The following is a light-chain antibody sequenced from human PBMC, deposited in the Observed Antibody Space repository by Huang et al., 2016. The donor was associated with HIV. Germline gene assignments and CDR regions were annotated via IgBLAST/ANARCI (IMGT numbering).Light chain of an antibody. Sequence: EIVLTQSPGTLSLSPGERATLSCRASQSVSSNYLALYQQKPGQAPRLLMYGASNRATDIPDRFRCSWSGTDFTLTISRLEPEDFAVYYCQHYGNSPYTFGQGTKVESK. CDR3: QHYGNSPYT. CDR2: GAS. J-gene: IGKJ2*01. V-gene: IGKV3-20*01. CDR1: QSVSSNY.